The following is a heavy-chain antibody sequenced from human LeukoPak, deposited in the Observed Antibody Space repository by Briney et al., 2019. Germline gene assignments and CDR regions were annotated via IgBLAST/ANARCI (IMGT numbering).Heavy chain of an antibody. V-gene: IGHV4-59*01. J-gene: IGHJ4*02. CDR2: IYYSGST. Sequence: EPLETLSLTCTVSGGSISSYYWSWIRQPPGKGLEWIGYIYYSGSTNYNPSLKSRVTISVDTSKNQFSLKLSSVTAADTAVYYCAARGQGSSLSYFVYWGQGTLVTVSS. CDR1: GGSISSYY. D-gene: IGHD3-10*01. CDR3: AARGQGSSLSYFVY.